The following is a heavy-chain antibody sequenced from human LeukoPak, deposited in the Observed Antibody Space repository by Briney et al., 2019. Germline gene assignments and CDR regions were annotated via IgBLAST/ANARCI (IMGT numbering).Heavy chain of an antibody. CDR1: GGSISSSSYY. Sequence: SETLSLTCTVSGGSISSSSYYWGWIRQPPGKGLEWIGSIYYSGSTYYNPSLKSRVTISVDTSKNQFSLKLSSVTAADTAVYYCARYDWTTFDYWGQGTLVTVSS. D-gene: IGHD3-3*01. CDR2: IYYSGST. CDR3: ARYDWTTFDY. V-gene: IGHV4-39*07. J-gene: IGHJ4*02.